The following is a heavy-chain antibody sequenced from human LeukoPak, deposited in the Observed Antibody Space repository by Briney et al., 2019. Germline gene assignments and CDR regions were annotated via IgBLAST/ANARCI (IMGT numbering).Heavy chain of an antibody. J-gene: IGHJ6*04. CDR3: ARKAYGLDV. CDR1: GSTFSSYW. V-gene: IGHV3-7*03. Sequence: TGGSLRLSCAPSGSTFSSYWMSWVRQAPGKGLEWVANIKQDGSEKYYVDSVKGRFTISRDNGKNSLYLQMNSLRAEDTAVYYCARKAYGLDVWGKGTTVTVSS. CDR2: IKQDGSEK.